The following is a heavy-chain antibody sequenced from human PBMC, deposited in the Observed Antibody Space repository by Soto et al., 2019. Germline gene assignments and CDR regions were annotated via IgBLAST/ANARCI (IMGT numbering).Heavy chain of an antibody. V-gene: IGHV3-73*01. J-gene: IGHJ4*02. D-gene: IGHD3-22*01. Sequence: PGVSLRLSCAASGFTFSGSAMHWVRQASGKGLEWVGRIRSKANSYATAYAASVKGRFTISRDDSKNTAYLQMNSLKTEDTAVYYCYSYYDSSGYSSRFDYWGQGTLVTVSS. CDR2: IRSKANSYAT. CDR1: GFTFSGSA. CDR3: YSYYDSSGYSSRFDY.